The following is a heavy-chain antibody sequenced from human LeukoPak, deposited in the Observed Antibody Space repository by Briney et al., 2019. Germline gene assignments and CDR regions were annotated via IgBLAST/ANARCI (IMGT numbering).Heavy chain of an antibody. CDR1: GFTFSSYA. J-gene: IGHJ5*02. Sequence: PGGSLRLSCAASGFTFSSYAMSWVRQAPGKGLEWVSAISGSGGSTYYADSVKGRFTISRDNSKNTLYLQMNSLRAEDTAVYYCAKDQGRIVGATSWFDPWGQGTLVTVSS. CDR3: AKDQGRIVGATSWFDP. CDR2: ISGSGGST. V-gene: IGHV3-23*01. D-gene: IGHD1-26*01.